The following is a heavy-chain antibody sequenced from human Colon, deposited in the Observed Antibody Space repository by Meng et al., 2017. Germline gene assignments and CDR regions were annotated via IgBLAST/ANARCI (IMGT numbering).Heavy chain of an antibody. D-gene: IGHD4-17*01. V-gene: IGHV4-31*03. Sequence: QVHLHESGPGLVRPSDALSFGCTVAGGSIKSGGYHWSWVRQHPGKGLEYIGFMSDSGTTDYNPSLRSRVSISEIGSSKNQFSLTLRSVTAADTATYFCARDTLYGTDYWGQGVLVTVSS. J-gene: IGHJ4*02. CDR2: MSDSGTT. CDR1: GGSIKSGGYH. CDR3: ARDTLYGTDY.